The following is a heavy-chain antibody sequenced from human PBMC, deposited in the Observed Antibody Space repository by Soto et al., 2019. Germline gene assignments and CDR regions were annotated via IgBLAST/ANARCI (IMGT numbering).Heavy chain of an antibody. CDR2: IIPILGIA. D-gene: IGHD1-1*01. J-gene: IGHJ6*02. Sequence: GASVKVSCKASGGTFSSYTISWVRQAPGQGLERMGRIIPILGIANYAQKFQSRVTITADKSTSTAYMELSSLRSEDTAVYYCASEGYNWIDHYYYGMDVWGQGTTVTVSS. CDR3: ASEGYNWIDHYYYGMDV. V-gene: IGHV1-69*02. CDR1: GGTFSSYT.